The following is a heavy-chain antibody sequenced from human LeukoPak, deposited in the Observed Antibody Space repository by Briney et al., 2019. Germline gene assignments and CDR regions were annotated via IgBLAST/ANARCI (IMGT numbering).Heavy chain of an antibody. J-gene: IGHJ3*02. Sequence: ASVKVSCKASGYTFTSYDINWVRQATGQGLEWMGWVNPNSGNTGYAQKFQGRVTMTRNTSISTAYMELSSLRSEDTAVYYCAILRFLEWFAAFDIWGQGTMVTVSS. CDR1: GYTFTSYD. V-gene: IGHV1-8*01. CDR3: AILRFLEWFAAFDI. CDR2: VNPNSGNT. D-gene: IGHD3-3*01.